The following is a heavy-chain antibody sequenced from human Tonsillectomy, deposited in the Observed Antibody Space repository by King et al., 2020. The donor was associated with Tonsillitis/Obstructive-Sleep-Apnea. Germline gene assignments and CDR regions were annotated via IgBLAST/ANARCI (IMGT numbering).Heavy chain of an antibody. D-gene: IGHD3-3*01. CDR1: GYTFTSYY. V-gene: IGHV1-46*01. CDR2: INPSGGST. CDR3: ARDIDTIFGVVSGAAFDY. Sequence: QLVQSGAEVKKPGASVKVSCKASGYTFTSYYMHWVRQAPGQGLEWMGIINPSGGSTSDAQKFQGRVTMTRDTSPSTVYMELSGLRSEDTAVYYCARDIDTIFGVVSGAAFDYWGQGTLVTVSS. J-gene: IGHJ4*02.